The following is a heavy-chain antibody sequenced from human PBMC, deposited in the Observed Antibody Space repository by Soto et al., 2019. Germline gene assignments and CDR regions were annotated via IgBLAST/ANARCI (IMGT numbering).Heavy chain of an antibody. Sequence: PGGSLRLSCSASGFTFSSYAMHWVRQAPGKGLEYVSAISSNGGSTYYADSVKGRFTISRDNSKNTLYLQMNSLRAEDTAVYYCAKDLRLYGRNAFDIWGQGTMVTVSS. CDR2: ISSNGGST. D-gene: IGHD2-8*01. CDR1: GFTFSSYA. V-gene: IGHV3-64*04. J-gene: IGHJ3*02. CDR3: AKDLRLYGRNAFDI.